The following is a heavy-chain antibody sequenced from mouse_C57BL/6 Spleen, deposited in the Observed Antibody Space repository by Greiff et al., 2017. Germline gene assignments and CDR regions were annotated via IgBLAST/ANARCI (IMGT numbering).Heavy chain of an antibody. CDR3: ARAGGYYGNGFAY. CDR1: GYSITSGYD. V-gene: IGHV3-1*01. CDR2: ISYSGST. D-gene: IGHD2-1*01. Sequence: EVKVVESGPGMVKPSQSLSLTCTFTGYSITSGYDWHWIRHFPGNKLEWMGYISYSGSTNYNPSLKSRISITHDTSKNHFFLKLNSVTTEDTATYYCARAGGYYGNGFAYWGQGTLVTVSA. J-gene: IGHJ3*01.